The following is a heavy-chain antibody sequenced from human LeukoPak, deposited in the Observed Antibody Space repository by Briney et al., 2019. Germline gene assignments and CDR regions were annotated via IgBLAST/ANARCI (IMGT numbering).Heavy chain of an antibody. J-gene: IGHJ3*02. D-gene: IGHD1-26*01. V-gene: IGHV4-39*01. CDR1: VGSISIRDYY. CDR2: IFHGAHSYYSGTS. CDR3: ARPVVGGKAFDI. Sequence: PSETLSLTCTVSVGSISIRDYYWGWLRQPPGKGLEWIVTIFHGAHSYYSGTSYFNASLKSRVTISVDTPKNQFSLKMKSVTAADTAVYYCARPVVGGKAFDIWGQGTMVTVSS.